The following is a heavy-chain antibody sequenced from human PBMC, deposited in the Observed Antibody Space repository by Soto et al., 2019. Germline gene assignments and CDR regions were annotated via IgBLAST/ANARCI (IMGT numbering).Heavy chain of an antibody. J-gene: IGHJ5*02. V-gene: IGHV1-18*01. D-gene: IGHD5-12*01. Sequence: QVQLVQSGAEVKKPGASVKVSCKTSGYTFTLYGIAWVRQAPGQGLEWMGWISAYDGHTKYAEKLQGRVTMTTDTSTSPAYMELRSLRSDDSAIYYCARDSGYFAAWGQGTLVTVSS. CDR2: ISAYDGHT. CDR3: ARDSGYFAA. CDR1: GYTFTLYG.